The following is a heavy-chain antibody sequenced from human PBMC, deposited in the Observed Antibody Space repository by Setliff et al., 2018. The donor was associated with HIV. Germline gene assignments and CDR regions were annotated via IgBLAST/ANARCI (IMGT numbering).Heavy chain of an antibody. V-gene: IGHV1-8*02. CDR1: GYTFTSYD. CDR2: MNPNSGSA. CDR3: ARAQQHLVLPSFYYYYYMDV. J-gene: IGHJ6*03. D-gene: IGHD6-13*01. Sequence: GASVKVSCKASGYTFTSYDINWVRQATGQGLEWMGWMNPNSGSAGYARKFKGRGTMTRNTSISTAYMERGSLRSDDTAVYYCARAQQHLVLPSFYYYYYMDVWGKGTTFTVSS.